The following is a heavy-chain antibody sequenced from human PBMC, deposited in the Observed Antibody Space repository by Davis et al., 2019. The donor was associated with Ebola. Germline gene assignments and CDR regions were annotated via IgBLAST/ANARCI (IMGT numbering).Heavy chain of an antibody. D-gene: IGHD5-18*01. CDR1: GDSVSVSSTGA. Sequence: HSQTLSLTCAISGDSVSVSSTGAWNWIRQSPSRGLEWLGRTYYTSKWFNDYAVSVKSRITINPDTSKNQFSLQLNSVTPEDTALYYCARGWLRAGMDVWGEGTTVTASS. J-gene: IGHJ6*04. V-gene: IGHV6-1*01. CDR2: TYYTSKWFN. CDR3: ARGWLRAGMDV.